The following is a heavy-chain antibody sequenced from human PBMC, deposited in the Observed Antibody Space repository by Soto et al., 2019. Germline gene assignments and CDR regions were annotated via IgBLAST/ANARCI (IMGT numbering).Heavy chain of an antibody. CDR2: ISYDGSNK. CDR3: AKPPGGWYPPFDS. D-gene: IGHD6-19*01. Sequence: QVQLVESGGGVVQPGRSLRLSCAASGFTFSSYGMHWVRQAPGKGLEWVAVISYDGSNKYYADSVKGRFTISRDNSKNTLYLQITSLRAEDTAVYYCAKPPGGWYPPFDSWGQGTLVTVSS. CDR1: GFTFSSYG. J-gene: IGHJ4*02. V-gene: IGHV3-30*18.